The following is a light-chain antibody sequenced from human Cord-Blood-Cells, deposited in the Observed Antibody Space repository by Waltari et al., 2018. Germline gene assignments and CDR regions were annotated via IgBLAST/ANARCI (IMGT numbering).Light chain of an antibody. J-gene: IGLJ3*02. CDR3: CSYAGSYTWV. V-gene: IGLV2-11*01. CDR2: DVS. CDR1: SSDVGGYNY. Sequence: QSALTKPRPVSGSPGQSVTIYCPGTSSDVGGYNYVCWYQQHPGKAPKLMIYDVSKRPSGVPDRFSGSKSGNTASLTISGLQAEDEADYYCCSYAGSYTWVFGGGTKLTVL.